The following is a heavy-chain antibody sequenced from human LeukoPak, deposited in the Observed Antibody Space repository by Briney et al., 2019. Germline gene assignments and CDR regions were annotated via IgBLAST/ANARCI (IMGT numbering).Heavy chain of an antibody. D-gene: IGHD1-26*01. CDR2: IYYRGST. J-gene: IGHJ4*02. Sequence: SETLPLTCTVSGGSISSSSYYWGWIRQPPGKGLEWIGSIYYRGSTYHNPSLKSRVTISVDTSKNQFSLKLSSVTAADTAVYYCATTTIRLGYWGQGTLVTVSS. CDR1: GGSISSSSYY. CDR3: ATTTIRLGY. V-gene: IGHV4-39*07.